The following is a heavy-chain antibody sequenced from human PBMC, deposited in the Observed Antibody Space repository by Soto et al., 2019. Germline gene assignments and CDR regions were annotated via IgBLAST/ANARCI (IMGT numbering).Heavy chain of an antibody. Sequence: PSETLSLTCSVSGGSINSATYYWSWVRQRPGKGLEWIGHIFYSGSAYYNASLKTRLAISVDTSKNQFSLKLSSVTAADTAVYYCARGSYYYGMDVWGQGTTVTVSS. CDR3: ARGSYYYGMDV. CDR2: IFYSGSA. V-gene: IGHV4-30-4*08. J-gene: IGHJ6*02. CDR1: GGSINSATYY.